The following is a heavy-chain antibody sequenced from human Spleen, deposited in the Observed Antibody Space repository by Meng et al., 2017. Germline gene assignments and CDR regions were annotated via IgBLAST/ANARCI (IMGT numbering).Heavy chain of an antibody. CDR3: ARDRGPVYYYGMDV. V-gene: IGHV3-48*03. Sequence: GEALKISCAASGFTFSSYEMNWVRQAPGKGLEWISHISSSGNSIYYADSMKGRFTISRDNAKNSLYLQMNSLRAEDTAVYYCARDRGPVYYYGMDVWGQGTTVTVSS. J-gene: IGHJ6*02. D-gene: IGHD1-26*01. CDR2: ISSSGNSI. CDR1: GFTFSSYE.